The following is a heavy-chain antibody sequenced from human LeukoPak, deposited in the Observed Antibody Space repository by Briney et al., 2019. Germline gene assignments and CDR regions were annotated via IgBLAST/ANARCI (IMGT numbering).Heavy chain of an antibody. CDR1: GGSISSGGYS. CDR2: IYHSGST. J-gene: IGHJ4*02. V-gene: IGHV4-30-2*01. D-gene: IGHD3-22*01. Sequence: SETLSLTCAVSGGSISSGGYSWSWIRQPPGKGLEWIGYIYHSGSTYYNPSLKSRVTISVDRSKNQFSLKLSSVTAADTAVYYCARLYYYDSSGYYPKAQGYFDYCGQGTLVTVSS. CDR3: ARLYYYDSSGYYPKAQGYFDY.